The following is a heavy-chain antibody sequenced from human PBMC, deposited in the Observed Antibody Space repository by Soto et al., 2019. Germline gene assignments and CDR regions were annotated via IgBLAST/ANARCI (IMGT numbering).Heavy chain of an antibody. V-gene: IGHV4-39*01. Sequence: SETLSLTCTVSGGSISSSSYYWGWIRQPPGKGLEWIGSIYYSGSTYYNPSLKSRVTISVDTSKNQFSLKLSSVTAADTAVYYCARHQPTMIVVVIQLDAFDIWGQGTMVTVSS. D-gene: IGHD3-22*01. J-gene: IGHJ3*02. CDR2: IYYSGST. CDR3: ARHQPTMIVVVIQLDAFDI. CDR1: GGSISSSSYY.